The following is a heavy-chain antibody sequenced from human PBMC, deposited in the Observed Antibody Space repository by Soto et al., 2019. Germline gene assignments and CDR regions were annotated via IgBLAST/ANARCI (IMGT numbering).Heavy chain of an antibody. J-gene: IGHJ4*02. CDR1: SDSITNYY. CDR3: ARVGGTRGWY. Sequence: QVQLQESGPGLVKPSETLSLTCTVSSDSITNYYWSWIRQSPGKGLEWIGYIHDSGRSNYNPSLKGRVCISVDTAKKQFPMKLNSVPAEDAAVYYCARVGGTRGWYWGQGTLVTVSS. V-gene: IGHV4-59*01. D-gene: IGHD2-15*01. CDR2: IHDSGRS.